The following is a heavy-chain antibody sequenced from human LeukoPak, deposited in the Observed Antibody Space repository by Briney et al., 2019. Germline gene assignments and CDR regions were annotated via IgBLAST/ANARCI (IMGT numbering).Heavy chain of an antibody. CDR2: LSYTGKT. CDR3: SEGYFEPFAH. CDR1: GASVSSSH. J-gene: IGHJ4*02. V-gene: IGHV4-59*02. Sequence: SETLSLTCVVSGASVSSSHWNWIRHLPGKGLEWIGCLSYTGKTDYNPSLTSRVTISLDTSKNQVSLKLRFVTAADTAVYYCSEGYFEPFAHWGQGILVTVSS. D-gene: IGHD2/OR15-2a*01.